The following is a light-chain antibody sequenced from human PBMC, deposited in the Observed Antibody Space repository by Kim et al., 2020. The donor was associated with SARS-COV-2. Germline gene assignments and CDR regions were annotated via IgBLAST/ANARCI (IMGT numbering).Light chain of an antibody. CDR3: LLSHGGAWV. Sequence: PGGTVTLTCVSSTGTVTSDYYVNWFQQKTGQAPRALIYSTTIKHSWTPARFSGSLLGGRAALTLSGAQPEDEADYYCLLSHGGAWVFGGGTQLTVL. J-gene: IGLJ3*02. CDR2: STT. CDR1: TGTVTSDYY. V-gene: IGLV7-43*01.